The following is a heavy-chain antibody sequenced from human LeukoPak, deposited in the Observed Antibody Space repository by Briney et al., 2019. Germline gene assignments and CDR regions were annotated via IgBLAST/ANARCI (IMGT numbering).Heavy chain of an antibody. CDR3: AKGGGYEAQYYYYYLDV. J-gene: IGHJ6*03. Sequence: PGGSLRLSCAGSGFTFSDYGMNWVRQAPGKGLEWVSVISGSGQSIHYADSVKGRFTISRDNAKNTLYLQMNSLRAEDTAVYYCAKGGGYEAQYYYYYLDVWGKGTTVTISS. CDR1: GFTFSDYG. D-gene: IGHD5-12*01. V-gene: IGHV3-23*01. CDR2: ISGSGQSI.